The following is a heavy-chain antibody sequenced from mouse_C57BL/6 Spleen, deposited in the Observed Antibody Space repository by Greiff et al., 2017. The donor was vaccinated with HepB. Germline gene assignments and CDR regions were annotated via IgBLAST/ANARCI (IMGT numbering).Heavy chain of an antibody. CDR3: ARQGYYGKPYYYAMDY. CDR2: ISGGGGNT. D-gene: IGHD2-1*01. V-gene: IGHV5-9*01. J-gene: IGHJ4*01. CDR1: GFTFSSYT. Sequence: EVKLVESGGGLVKPGGSLKLSCAASGFTFSSYTMSWVRQTPEKRLEWVATISGGGGNTYYPDSVKVRFTISRDNAKNTLYLQMSSLRSEDTALYYCARQGYYGKPYYYAMDYWGQGTSVTVSS.